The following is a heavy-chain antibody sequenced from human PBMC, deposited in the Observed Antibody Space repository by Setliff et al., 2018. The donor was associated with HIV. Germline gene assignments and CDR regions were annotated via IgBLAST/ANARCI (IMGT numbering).Heavy chain of an antibody. CDR3: ARTHGDYVGEAFDI. CDR2: IYYSGST. J-gene: IGHJ3*02. Sequence: PSETLSLTCTVSGGSISSSSYYWGWIRQPPGKGLEWIGSIYYSGSTYYNPSLKSRVTISVDTSKNQFSLKLSSVTAADTAVYYCARTHGDYVGEAFDIWGQGTMVTVSS. V-gene: IGHV4-39*01. D-gene: IGHD4-17*01. CDR1: GGSISSSSYY.